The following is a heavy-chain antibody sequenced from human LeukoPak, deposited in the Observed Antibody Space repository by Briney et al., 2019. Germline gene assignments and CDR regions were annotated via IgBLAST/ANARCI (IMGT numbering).Heavy chain of an antibody. Sequence: GGSLRLSCAASGFTLTNYWMSWVRQAPGKGLEWVANVKQDGSGEYYVDSVKGRFTISRDSAKNSLYLQMNSLRAEDTAVYYCARGDFDCWGQGTPVTVSS. V-gene: IGHV3-7*03. CDR3: ARGDFDC. CDR1: GFTLTNYW. J-gene: IGHJ4*02. CDR2: VKQDGSGE.